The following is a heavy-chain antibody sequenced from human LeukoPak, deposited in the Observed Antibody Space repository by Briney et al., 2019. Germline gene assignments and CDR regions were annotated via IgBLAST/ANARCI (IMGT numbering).Heavy chain of an antibody. V-gene: IGHV3-7*01. CDR3: ASFPRDPDAFDI. D-gene: IGHD3-10*01. CDR2: IKQDGSEK. CDR1: GFTFSNYW. J-gene: IGHJ3*02. Sequence: GGSLRLSCAASGFTFSNYWMSWVRQAPGKGLEWVANIKQDGSEKYYVDSVKGRFTISRDNAKNSLYLQMNSLRAEDTAVYYCASFPRDPDAFDIWGQGTMVTVSS.